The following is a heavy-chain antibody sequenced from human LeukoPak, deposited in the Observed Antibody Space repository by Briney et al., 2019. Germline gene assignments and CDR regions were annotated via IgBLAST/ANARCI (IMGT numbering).Heavy chain of an antibody. CDR3: ARGSYYYDSSGYLDY. CDR1: GGSISSGDYY. V-gene: IGHV4-30-4*01. Sequence: PSQTLSLTCTVSGGSISSGDYYWSWIRQPPGKGLEWIGYIYYSGSTYYNPSLKSRVTISVDTSKNQFSLKLSSVTAADTAVYYCARGSYYYDSSGYLDYWGQGTLVTVSS. D-gene: IGHD3-22*01. CDR2: IYYSGST. J-gene: IGHJ4*02.